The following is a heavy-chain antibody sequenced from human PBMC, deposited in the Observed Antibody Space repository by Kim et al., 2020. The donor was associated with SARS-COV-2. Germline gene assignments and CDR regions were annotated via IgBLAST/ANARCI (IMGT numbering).Heavy chain of an antibody. CDR1: GGSISSGGYY. CDR2: IYYSGST. D-gene: IGHD3-22*01. J-gene: IGHJ4*02. V-gene: IGHV4-31*03. Sequence: SETLSLTCTVSGGSISSGGYYWSWIRQHPGKGLEWIGYIYYSGSTYYNPSLKSRVTISVDTSKNQFSLKLSSVTAADTAVYYCARTDYDSSGTDYWGQGTLVTVSS. CDR3: ARTDYDSSGTDY.